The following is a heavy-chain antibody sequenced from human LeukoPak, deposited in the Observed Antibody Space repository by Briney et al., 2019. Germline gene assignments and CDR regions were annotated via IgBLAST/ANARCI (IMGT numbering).Heavy chain of an antibody. V-gene: IGHV3-30*02. J-gene: IGHJ3*02. CDR2: IRYDGSNK. Sequence: SGGSLRLSCAASGFTFSSYGMHWVRQAPGKGLEWVAFIRYDGSNKYYADSVKGRFTISRDNSKNTLYLQMNSLRAEDTAVYYCANGKNKARYNWNSGAFDIWGQGTMVTVPS. CDR1: GFTFSSYG. CDR3: ANGKNKARYNWNSGAFDI. D-gene: IGHD1-7*01.